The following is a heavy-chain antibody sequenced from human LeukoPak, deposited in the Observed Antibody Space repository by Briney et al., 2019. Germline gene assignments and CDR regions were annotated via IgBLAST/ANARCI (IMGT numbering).Heavy chain of an antibody. Sequence: PGGSLRLSCAASGFTFSSYGMHWVRQAPGKGLEWVAVISYDGSNKYYADSVKGRFTISRDNSKNTLYLQMNSLRAEDTAVYYCAKGRGYCSGDSCYYFDYWGQGTLVTVSS. CDR1: GFTFSSYG. J-gene: IGHJ4*02. CDR3: AKGRGYCSGDSCYYFDY. CDR2: ISYDGSNK. D-gene: IGHD2-15*01. V-gene: IGHV3-30*18.